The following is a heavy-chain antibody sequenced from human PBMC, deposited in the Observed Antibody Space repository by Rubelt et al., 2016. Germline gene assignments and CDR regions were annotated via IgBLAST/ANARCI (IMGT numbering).Heavy chain of an antibody. J-gene: IGHJ4*02. CDR2: IIPIFGTA. V-gene: IGHV1-69*01. CDR1: GGTFSSYA. D-gene: IGHD3-10*01. Sequence: QVQLVQSGAEVKKPGSSVKVSCKASGGTFSSYAISWVRQAPGQGLEWMGGIIPIFGTANFGKKFQGRVTITADESTSTAYMELSRLRSDDTAVYYCARSPPGGYFDYWGQGTLVTVSS. CDR3: ARSPPGGYFDY.